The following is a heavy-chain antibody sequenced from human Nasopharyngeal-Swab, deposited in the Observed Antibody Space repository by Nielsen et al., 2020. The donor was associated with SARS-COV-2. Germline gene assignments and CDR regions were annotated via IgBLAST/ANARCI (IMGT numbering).Heavy chain of an antibody. J-gene: IGHJ3*02. CDR3: AHWGFDYYDSSGCYYNAFDI. V-gene: IGHV2-5*02. Sequence: SGPTLVKPTQTLTLTCTFSGFSLSTSGVGVGWIRQPPGKALEWLALIYWDADKRYSPSLKSRLTITKDTSKNQVVLTMTNMDPVDTATYYCAHWGFDYYDSSGCYYNAFDIWGQGTMVTVSS. D-gene: IGHD3-22*01. CDR1: GFSLSTSGVG. CDR2: IYWDADK.